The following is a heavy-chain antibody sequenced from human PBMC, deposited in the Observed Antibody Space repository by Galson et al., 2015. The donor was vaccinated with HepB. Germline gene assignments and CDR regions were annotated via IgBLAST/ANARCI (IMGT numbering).Heavy chain of an antibody. V-gene: IGHV3-23*01. CDR2: ISRSGGNP. D-gene: IGHD6-13*01. CDR1: GFTFSSYA. CDR3: AKDSHGSSWKANPFDY. Sequence: SLRLSCAASGFTFSSYAMSWVRQAPGKGLEWVSAISRSGGNPYYADSVPGRFTISRENSKNTRYLQMNSLRAEDTAVYYCAKDSHGSSWKANPFDYWGQGTLVTVSS. J-gene: IGHJ4*02.